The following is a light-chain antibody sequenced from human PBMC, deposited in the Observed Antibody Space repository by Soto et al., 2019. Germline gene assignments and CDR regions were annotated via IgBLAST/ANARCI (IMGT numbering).Light chain of an antibody. CDR1: ETISHY. CDR2: AAS. V-gene: IGKV1-39*01. Sequence: IHMTQSPSSLSASVGDRVTLTCRASETISHYLNWYQQKPGKAPKLLIYAASSLQSGVPSRFSGSGSGTDFTLTISSLQPEDFATYYCQQSYSTPYTFGQGTKLEIK. J-gene: IGKJ2*01. CDR3: QQSYSTPYT.